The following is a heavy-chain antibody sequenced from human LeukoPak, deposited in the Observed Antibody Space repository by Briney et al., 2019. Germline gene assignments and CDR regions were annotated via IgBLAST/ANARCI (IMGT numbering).Heavy chain of an antibody. CDR2: ISNNGEDT. V-gene: IGHV3-64*02. D-gene: IGHD6-19*01. CDR3: VRGGGVVAGTYDY. J-gene: IGHJ4*02. Sequence: GGSLRLAWAAAGFTFITYAFHWVRQAPGKGLEYVSAISNNGEDTYYADSVKGRFTISRDNSKNTLYLQMGSLRAEDMAVYYCVRGGGVVAGTYDYWGQGTLVTVSS. CDR1: GFTFITYA.